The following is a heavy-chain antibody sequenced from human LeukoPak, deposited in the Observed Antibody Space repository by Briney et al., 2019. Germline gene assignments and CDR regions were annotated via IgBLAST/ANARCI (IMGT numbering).Heavy chain of an antibody. Sequence: SETLSLTCTVSGGSISSYYWSWIWQPPGKGLEWIGYIYYGGSTNYNPSLKSRVTISVDTSKNQFSLKLSSVTAADTAVYYCARGGVLLFDYWGQGTLVTVSS. CDR3: ARGGVLLFDY. CDR1: GGSISSYY. CDR2: IYYGGST. J-gene: IGHJ4*02. D-gene: IGHD3-10*01. V-gene: IGHV4-59*01.